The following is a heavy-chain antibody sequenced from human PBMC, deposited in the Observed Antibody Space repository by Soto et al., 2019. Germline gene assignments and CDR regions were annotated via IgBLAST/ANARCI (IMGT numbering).Heavy chain of an antibody. CDR3: MTYTPKALPAMDS. CDR1: GFIFVNAW. CDR2: IKSKADGGTT. V-gene: IGHV3-15*07. Sequence: EVQLVESGGGLVKPGESLRLSCAASGFIFVNAWLTWVRQTPGKGLEWVGRIKSKADGGTTDYAAPVKGRFTISRDDSKHTLSLQMDSLKTEDTGVYYCMTYTPKALPAMDSWGQGTLVTVAS. D-gene: IGHD2-2*01. J-gene: IGHJ4*02.